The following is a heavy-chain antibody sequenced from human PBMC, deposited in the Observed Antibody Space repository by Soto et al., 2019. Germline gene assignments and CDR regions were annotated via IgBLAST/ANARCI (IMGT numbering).Heavy chain of an antibody. J-gene: IGHJ4*02. CDR2: ISGSGGST. CDR1: GFTFSDFA. D-gene: IGHD2-15*01. Sequence: GGSLRLSCAASGFTFSDFAMSWVRQAPGKGLEWVSAISGSGGSTYYADSVKGRFTISRDNSKNTLYLQMNSLRAEDTAVYYCAKALLGIFDYWGQGTLVTVSS. CDR3: AKALLGIFDY. V-gene: IGHV3-23*01.